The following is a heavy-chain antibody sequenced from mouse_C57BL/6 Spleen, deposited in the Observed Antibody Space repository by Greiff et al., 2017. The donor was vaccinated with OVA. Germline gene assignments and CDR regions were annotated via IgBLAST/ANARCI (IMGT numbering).Heavy chain of an antibody. CDR1: GYSFTNYW. CDR2: IYPGGGYT. Sequence: VKLQESGAELVRPGTSVKMSCKASGYSFTNYWISWAKQRPGHGLEWIGEIYPGGGYTNYNEKFKGKATLTADKSSDTAYMQFSSLTSEDSAIYFCARRNWDMRYFDVWGTGTTVTVSS. J-gene: IGHJ1*03. V-gene: IGHV1-63*01. D-gene: IGHD3-3*01. CDR3: ARRNWDMRYFDV.